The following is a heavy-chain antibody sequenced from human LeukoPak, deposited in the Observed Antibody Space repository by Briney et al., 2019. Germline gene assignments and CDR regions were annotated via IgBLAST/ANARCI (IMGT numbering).Heavy chain of an antibody. V-gene: IGHV1-18*01. Sequence: ASVKVSCKASGYTFTSYGISWVRQAPGQGLEWMGWISAYNGNTNYAQKLQGRVTMTTDTSTSTAYMELRSLRSDDTAVYYCARDPDPQTCGIAAAAYWGQGTLVTVSS. J-gene: IGHJ4*02. CDR1: GYTFTSYG. CDR3: ARDPDPQTCGIAAAAY. CDR2: ISAYNGNT. D-gene: IGHD6-13*01.